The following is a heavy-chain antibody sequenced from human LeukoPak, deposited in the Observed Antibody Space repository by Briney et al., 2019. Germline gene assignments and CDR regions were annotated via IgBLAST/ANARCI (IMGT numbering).Heavy chain of an antibody. CDR1: GGTFSSYA. D-gene: IGHD6-13*01. Sequence: WASVKVSCKASGGTFSSYAISWVRQAPGQGLEWMGGIIPIFGTANYAQKFQGRVTITADESTSTAYMELSSLRSEDTAVYYCASKAGNIGDIAAASYNWFDPWGQGTLVTVSS. V-gene: IGHV1-69*13. J-gene: IGHJ5*02. CDR3: ASKAGNIGDIAAASYNWFDP. CDR2: IIPIFGTA.